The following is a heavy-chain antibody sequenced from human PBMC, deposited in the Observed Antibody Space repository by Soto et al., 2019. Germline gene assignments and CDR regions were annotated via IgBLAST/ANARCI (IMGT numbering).Heavy chain of an antibody. V-gene: IGHV3-21*01. CDR3: ARDLHTNDFSTFDP. D-gene: IGHD2-21*02. Sequence: GGSLRLSCAASGFTFSSYSMNWVRQAPGKGLEWVSSISSGSSYIYYADSVKGRFTISRDNAKNSLYLQMNSLRAEDTAVYYCARDLHTNDFSTFDPWGQGTLVTVSS. J-gene: IGHJ5*02. CDR2: ISSGSSYI. CDR1: GFTFSSYS.